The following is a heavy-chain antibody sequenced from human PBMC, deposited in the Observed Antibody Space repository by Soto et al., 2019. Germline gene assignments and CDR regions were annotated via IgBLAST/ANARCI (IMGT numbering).Heavy chain of an antibody. Sequence: SETLSLTCAVSGYSISSGEYWGWIRQPPGKGLEWIGSIYHSGSTYYNPSLKSRVTISVDTSKKQFSLKLSSVTAADTAVYYCAREGEWELLGTNAFDIWGQGTMVT. D-gene: IGHD1-26*01. CDR3: AREGEWELLGTNAFDI. CDR1: GYSISSGEY. J-gene: IGHJ3*02. CDR2: IYHSGST. V-gene: IGHV4-38-2*02.